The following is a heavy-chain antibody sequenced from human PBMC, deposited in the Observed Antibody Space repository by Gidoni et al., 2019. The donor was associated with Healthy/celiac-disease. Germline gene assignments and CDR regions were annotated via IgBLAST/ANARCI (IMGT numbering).Heavy chain of an antibody. J-gene: IGHJ1*01. Sequence: QLQLQESGPGLVKPSETLSLTCTVSGGSTSSSSYYWGWIRKPPGKGLEWIGSIYYSGSTYYNPSLKSRVTISVDTSKNQFSLKLSSVTAADTAVYYCARLGGYFQHWGQGTLVTVSS. D-gene: IGHD3-16*01. CDR2: IYYSGST. V-gene: IGHV4-39*01. CDR1: GGSTSSSSYY. CDR3: ARLGGYFQH.